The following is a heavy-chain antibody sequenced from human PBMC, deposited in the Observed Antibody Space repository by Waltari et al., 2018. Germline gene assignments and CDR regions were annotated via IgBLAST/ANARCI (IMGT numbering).Heavy chain of an antibody. J-gene: IGHJ5*02. D-gene: IGHD3-9*01. V-gene: IGHV1-69*13. CDR3: ARVWYDILTGYLASNWFDP. Sequence: QVQLVQSGAEVKKPGSSVKVSCKASGGTFSSYAISWVRQAPGQGLEWMGGIIPIFGTANYAQKFQGRVTITADESTSTAYMELSSLRSEDTAVYYCARVWYDILTGYLASNWFDPWCQGTLVTVSS. CDR1: GGTFSSYA. CDR2: IIPIFGTA.